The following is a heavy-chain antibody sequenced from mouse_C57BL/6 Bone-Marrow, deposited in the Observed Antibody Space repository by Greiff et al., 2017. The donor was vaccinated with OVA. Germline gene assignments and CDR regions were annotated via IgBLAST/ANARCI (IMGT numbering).Heavy chain of an antibody. CDR2: ISSGGSYT. Sequence: EVQVVESGGDLVKPGGSLKLSCAASGFTFSSYGMSWVRQTPDKRLEWVATISSGGSYTYYPDSVKGRFTISRDNAKNTLYLQMSSLKSEDTAMYYCSRRWLGFAYWDQGNLVTVSA. CDR1: GFTFSSYG. D-gene: IGHD2-3*01. V-gene: IGHV5-6*01. CDR3: SRRWLGFAY. J-gene: IGHJ3*01.